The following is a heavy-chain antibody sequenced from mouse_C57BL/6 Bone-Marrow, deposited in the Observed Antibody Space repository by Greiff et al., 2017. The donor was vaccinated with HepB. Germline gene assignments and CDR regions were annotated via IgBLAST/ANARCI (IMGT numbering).Heavy chain of an antibody. CDR2: ISSGGSYT. CDR3: ARHDPYYYAMDY. V-gene: IGHV5-6*01. J-gene: IGHJ4*01. Sequence: EVKLQESGGDLVKPGGSLKLSCAASGFTFSSYGMSWVRQTPDKRLEWVATISSGGSYTYYPDGVKGRFTISRDNAKNTLYLQMSSLKSEDTAMYYCARHDPYYYAMDYWGQGTSVTVSS. CDR1: GFTFSSYG.